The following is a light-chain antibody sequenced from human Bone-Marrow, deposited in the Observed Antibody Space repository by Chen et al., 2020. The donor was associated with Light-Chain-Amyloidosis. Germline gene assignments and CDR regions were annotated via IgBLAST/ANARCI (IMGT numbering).Light chain of an antibody. CDR2: GAS. CDR3: QQYYNWPRT. V-gene: IGKV3-15*01. CDR1: QSVSTN. J-gene: IGKJ1*01. Sequence: EIVMRQSPATLSVSPGERATLSCRASQSVSTNLAWYQQKPGQAPRLLIYGASARPTGIPAGFSGSGYGTDFTLTISSLQSEDSAVYYCQQYYNWPRTFGQGTKVEIK.